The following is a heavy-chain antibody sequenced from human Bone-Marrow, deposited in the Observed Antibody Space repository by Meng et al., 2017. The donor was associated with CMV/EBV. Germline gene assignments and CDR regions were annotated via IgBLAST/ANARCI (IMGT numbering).Heavy chain of an antibody. V-gene: IGHV3-21*01. D-gene: IGHD2-2*01. CDR3: ARDRDIVVVPAARFHNWFDP. CDR1: EFTFSSYS. Sequence: GESLKISCEASEFTFSSYSMNWVRQAPGKGLEWVSSISSSSSYIYYADSVKGRFTISRDNAKNSLYLQMNSLRAEDTAVYYCARDRDIVVVPAARFHNWFDPWGQRTLVTVSS. CDR2: ISSSSSYI. J-gene: IGHJ5*02.